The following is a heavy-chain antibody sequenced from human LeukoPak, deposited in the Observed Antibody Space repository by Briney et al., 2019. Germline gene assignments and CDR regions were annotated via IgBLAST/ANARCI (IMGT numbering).Heavy chain of an antibody. J-gene: IGHJ6*03. CDR3: ARLSPYYDFWSGRGGDYYYMDV. CDR2: IYYSGNT. Sequence: KPSETLSLTCTVSGGSISSSTYFWGWIRQPPGKGLEWIGTIYYSGNTYYNPSLKSRVTISVDTSKNQFSLKLSSVTAADTAVYYCARLSPYYDFWSGRGGDYYYMDVWGKGTTVTVSS. V-gene: IGHV4-39*07. CDR1: GGSISSSTYF. D-gene: IGHD3-3*01.